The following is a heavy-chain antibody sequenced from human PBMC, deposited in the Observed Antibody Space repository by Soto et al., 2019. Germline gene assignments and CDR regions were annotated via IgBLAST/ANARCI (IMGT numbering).Heavy chain of an antibody. Sequence: SVKVSCKPSGGTFSTSAITWVRKAPGHGLEWMGGIIPILGTIKTAQKLKDRVIITADESTSTAYMELSSLRSEDTAIYYCARSMTTLGGDIGYHRNGMDVWGQGTTVTVSS. V-gene: IGHV1-69*13. D-gene: IGHD3-16*01. CDR3: ARSMTTLGGDIGYHRNGMDV. CDR1: GGTFSTSA. J-gene: IGHJ6*02. CDR2: IIPILGTI.